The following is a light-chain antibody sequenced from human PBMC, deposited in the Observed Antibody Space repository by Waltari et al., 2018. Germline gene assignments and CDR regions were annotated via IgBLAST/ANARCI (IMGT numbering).Light chain of an antibody. CDR2: GAS. J-gene: IGKJ4*01. V-gene: IGKV3-20*01. CDR1: QSVSSDY. Sequence: EIVFTQSPGTLSLSPGERATLSCRPSQSVSSDYLAWYQQKPGQAPRLPIYGASRKATGIPDRFSGSGSGTDFTLTISRLEPEDFAVYYCQHYGRSPPNTFGGGTKVEIK. CDR3: QHYGRSPPNT.